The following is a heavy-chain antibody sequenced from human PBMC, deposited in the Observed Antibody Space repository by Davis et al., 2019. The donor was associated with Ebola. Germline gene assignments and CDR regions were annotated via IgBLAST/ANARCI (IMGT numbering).Heavy chain of an antibody. CDR3: ARHLGYCISTSCYPSFDP. CDR2: IYYSGST. D-gene: IGHD2-2*01. Sequence: SETLSLTCTVSGGSISSSSYYWGWIRQPPGKGLEWIGSIYYSGSTNYNPSLKSRVTISVDTSKNQFSLKLNSVTAADTAMYYCARHLGYCISTSCYPSFDPWGQGTLVTVSS. CDR1: GGSISSSSYY. J-gene: IGHJ5*02. V-gene: IGHV4-39*01.